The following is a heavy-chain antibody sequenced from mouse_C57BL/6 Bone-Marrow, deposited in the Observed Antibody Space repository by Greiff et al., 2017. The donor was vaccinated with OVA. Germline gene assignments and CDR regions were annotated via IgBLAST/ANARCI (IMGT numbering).Heavy chain of an antibody. D-gene: IGHD2-1*01. V-gene: IGHV1-82*01. CDR1: GYAFSSSW. CDR3: AREGGLLWDYFDY. Sequence: QVQLQQSGPELVKPGASVKISCKASGYAFSSSWMNWVKQRPGKGLEWIGRIYPGDGDTNYNGKFKGKATLTADKSSSTAYMQLSSLTSEDSAVYICAREGGLLWDYFDYWGQGTTLTVSS. CDR2: IYPGDGDT. J-gene: IGHJ2*01.